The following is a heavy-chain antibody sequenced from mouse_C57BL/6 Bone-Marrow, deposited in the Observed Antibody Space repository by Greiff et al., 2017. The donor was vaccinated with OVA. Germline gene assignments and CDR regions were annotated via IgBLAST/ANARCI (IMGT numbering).Heavy chain of an antibody. CDR1: GFSLTSYG. D-gene: IGHD4-1*01. V-gene: IGHV2-2*01. CDR3: ARRRIHWSYYYAMDY. CDR2: IWSGGST. Sequence: VMLVESGPGLVQPSQSLSITCTVSGFSLTSYGVHWVRQSPGKGLEWLGVIWSGGSTDYNAAFISRLSISKDNSKSQVFFKMNSLQADDTAIYYCARRRIHWSYYYAMDYWGQGTSVTVSS. J-gene: IGHJ4*01.